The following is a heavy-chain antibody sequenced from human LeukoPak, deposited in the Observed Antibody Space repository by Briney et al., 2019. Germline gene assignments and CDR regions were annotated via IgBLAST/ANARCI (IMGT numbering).Heavy chain of an antibody. D-gene: IGHD3-10*01. V-gene: IGHV5-51*01. CDR2: IYPGDSDT. Sequence: GESLKISSKGSGYSFTSYWIAWVRQMPGKGLEWMGIIYPGDSDTRYSPSFQGQVTISADKSNNTAYLQWSSLTASDTAVYYCAKREGYGSGSSYYFDYWGQGTLVTVSS. CDR3: AKREGYGSGSSYYFDY. CDR1: GYSFTSYW. J-gene: IGHJ4*02.